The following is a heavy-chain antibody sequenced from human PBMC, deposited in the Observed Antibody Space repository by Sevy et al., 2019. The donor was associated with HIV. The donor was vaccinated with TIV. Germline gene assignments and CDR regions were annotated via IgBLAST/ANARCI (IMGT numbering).Heavy chain of an antibody. J-gene: IGHJ6*01. D-gene: IGHD1-26*01. Sequence: SETLSLTCTVSGGSVTSDSYYWTWIRQPPGKGLECLGYMFYTGSTNYNPSLMSRVTISVDTSKNQFSLKLSSVTAAVTAVYYCARMGGLTDDGMDIWGQGTTVTVSS. CDR3: ARMGGLTDDGMDI. CDR2: MFYTGST. V-gene: IGHV4-61*01. CDR1: GGSVTSDSYY.